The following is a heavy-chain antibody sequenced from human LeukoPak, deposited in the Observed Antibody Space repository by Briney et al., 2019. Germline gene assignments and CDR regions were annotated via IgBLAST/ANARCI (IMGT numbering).Heavy chain of an antibody. V-gene: IGHV4-34*01. Sequence: SETLSLTCTVSGGSLSSYNWSWIRQPPGKGLEWIGEINHSGSTNYNPSLKSRVTISADTSKNQFSLKLSSVTAADTAVYYCARGRIAATGRAAGYWGQGTLVTVSS. CDR3: ARGRIAATGRAAGY. CDR1: GGSLSSYN. J-gene: IGHJ4*02. D-gene: IGHD6-13*01. CDR2: INHSGST.